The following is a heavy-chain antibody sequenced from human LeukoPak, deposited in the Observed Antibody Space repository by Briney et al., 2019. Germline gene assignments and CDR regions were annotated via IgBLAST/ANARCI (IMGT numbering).Heavy chain of an antibody. CDR1: GFTFSTYA. CDR3: AKDFYVATIVDFDY. Sequence: HPGGALRLSCAAYGFTFSTYAMHWVRQAPGKGLEWVAVISYDGSNKYYADSVKGRFTISRDNSKNTLYLQMNSLRAEDTALYYCAKDFYVATIVDFDYWGRGTLVTVSS. J-gene: IGHJ4*02. CDR2: ISYDGSNK. V-gene: IGHV3-30*18. D-gene: IGHD5-12*01.